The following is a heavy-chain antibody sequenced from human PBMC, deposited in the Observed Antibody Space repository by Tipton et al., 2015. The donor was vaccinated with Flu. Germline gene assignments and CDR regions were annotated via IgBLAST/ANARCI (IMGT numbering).Heavy chain of an antibody. V-gene: IGHV4-39*01. CDR2: IYYSGNT. CDR3: ARLLTAQAERENWFDP. Sequence: GLVKPSETLSLRCSVSGVSISSTNYNWGWIRQPPGKGLEWIGSIYYSGNTYYNPSLKSRVTISVDTSKNQISLRLTSVTAADTAVYYCARLLTAQAERENWFDPWGQGTLVPVSP. J-gene: IGHJ5*02. CDR1: GVSISSTNYN. D-gene: IGHD2-15*01.